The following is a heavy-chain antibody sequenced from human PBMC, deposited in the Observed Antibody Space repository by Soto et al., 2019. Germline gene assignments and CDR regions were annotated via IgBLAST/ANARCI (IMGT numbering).Heavy chain of an antibody. Sequence: ESLKVSWNGSGYRFTSYWIIGVRQMPGKGLELMGMIDPSDSYTNYSPSFQGHVTISADKSISTAYLQWSSLKASETAMYYCARQVVVVPADEYGDYFYYYYGMDVWGQGTTVTVSS. CDR3: ARQVVVVPADEYGDYFYYYYGMDV. V-gene: IGHV5-10-1*01. D-gene: IGHD2-2*01. CDR2: IDPSDSYT. J-gene: IGHJ6*02. CDR1: GYRFTSYW.